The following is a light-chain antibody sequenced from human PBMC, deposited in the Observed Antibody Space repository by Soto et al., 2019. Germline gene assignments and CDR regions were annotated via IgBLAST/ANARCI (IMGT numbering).Light chain of an antibody. Sequence: DIQMTQSPSTLSASVGDRVTITCRASQRISTRLAWYQQKPGKAPNLLIYKASNLESGVPSRFSGSGSGTEFTLTVSSLQPDDFATYYCQQYNTFPWTLGQGTKVEI. CDR3: QQYNTFPWT. V-gene: IGKV1-5*03. J-gene: IGKJ1*01. CDR2: KAS. CDR1: QRISTR.